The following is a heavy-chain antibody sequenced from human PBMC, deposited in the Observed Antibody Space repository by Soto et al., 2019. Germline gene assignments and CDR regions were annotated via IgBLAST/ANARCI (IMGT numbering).Heavy chain of an antibody. J-gene: IGHJ3*01. D-gene: IGHD4-17*01. CDR3: ARHGGLRSPLMN. CDR2: IYYSGST. Sequence: SETLSLTCTVSGGSISSSNYYWGWIRQPPGKGLEWIGSIYYSGSTYYNPSLKSRVTISVDTSKNQFSLKLSSATAADTAIYYCARHGGLRSPLMNWGQGTMVTVSS. V-gene: IGHV4-39*01. CDR1: GGSISSSNYY.